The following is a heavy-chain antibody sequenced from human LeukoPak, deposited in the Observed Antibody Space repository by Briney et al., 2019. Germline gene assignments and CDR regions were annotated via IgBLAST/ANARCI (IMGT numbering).Heavy chain of an antibody. CDR1: GFTLSSYE. CDR2: ISSSGSTI. V-gene: IGHV3-48*03. Sequence: GGSLTLSCSASGFTLSSYEMNWVRPAPGKGLEWVSYISSSGSTIYYEYSVKGRFTISRDNAKNSLYLQMNSLRAEDTAVYYCAREYNWKQEGAFDIWGQGTMVTVSS. D-gene: IGHD1-20*01. CDR3: AREYNWKQEGAFDI. J-gene: IGHJ3*02.